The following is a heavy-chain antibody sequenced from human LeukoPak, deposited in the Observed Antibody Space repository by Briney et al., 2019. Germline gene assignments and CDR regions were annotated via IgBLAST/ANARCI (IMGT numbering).Heavy chain of an antibody. CDR2: IYTSGST. J-gene: IGHJ4*02. D-gene: IGHD3-3*01. Sequence: PSETLSLTCTVSGGSISSYYWSWIRQPAGKGLEWIGRIYTSGSTNYNPSLKSRVTMSVDTSKNQFSLKLSSVTAADTAVYYCARLGNYDFWSGYPDYFDYWGQGTLVTVSS. CDR1: GGSISSYY. CDR3: ARLGNYDFWSGYPDYFDY. V-gene: IGHV4-4*07.